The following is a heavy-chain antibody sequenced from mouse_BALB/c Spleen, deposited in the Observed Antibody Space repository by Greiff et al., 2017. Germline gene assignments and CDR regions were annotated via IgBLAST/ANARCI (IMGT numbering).Heavy chain of an antibody. CDR3: SRGGLEDCFAY. J-gene: IGHJ2*01. V-gene: IGHV14-3*02. D-gene: IGHD1-1*02. CDR2: IDPANGNT. Sequence: EVQLQESGAELVKPGALVKLSCTASGLNIKDYYMHWVKQRPEQGLEWIGRIDPANGNTKYDPKFQGKATITADTSSNTAYLQISSLTSEDTAVYYCSRGGLEDCFAYWGQGTTVTVS. CDR1: GLNIKDYY.